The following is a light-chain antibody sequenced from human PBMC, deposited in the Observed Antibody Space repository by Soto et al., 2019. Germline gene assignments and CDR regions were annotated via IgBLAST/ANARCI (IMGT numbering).Light chain of an antibody. Sequence: ENLLTQSPGTLSLSPGEGATLSCRASRGVSANYLAWYQQKPGQAPPLLIYGASIRAAGIPDRFSGSGSGKDFTLTISSLEPEDFAVYYYQQRSNLITFCQGTRLEIK. CDR1: RGVSANY. CDR3: QQRSNLIT. CDR2: GAS. V-gene: IGKV3D-20*02. J-gene: IGKJ5*01.